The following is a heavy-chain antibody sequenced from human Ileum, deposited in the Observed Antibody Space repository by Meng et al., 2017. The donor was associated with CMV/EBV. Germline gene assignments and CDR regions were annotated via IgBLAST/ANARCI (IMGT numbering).Heavy chain of an antibody. V-gene: IGHV3-30*04. CDR3: ARDLRGSNLGTSNWFDP. J-gene: IGHJ5*02. D-gene: IGHD2-2*01. CDR1: GFIFSIYA. CDR2: ISYDGSNK. Sequence: GESLKISCAASGFIFSIYAMHWVRQAPGKGLEWMALISYDGSNKFHEDSVKGRFTISSDNSKNMVCLQMNSLRAEDTAIYYCARDLRGSNLGTSNWFDPWGQGTLVTVSS.